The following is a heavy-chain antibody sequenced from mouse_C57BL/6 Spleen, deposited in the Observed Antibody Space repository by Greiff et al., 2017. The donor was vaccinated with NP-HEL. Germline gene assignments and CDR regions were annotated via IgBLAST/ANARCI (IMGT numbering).Heavy chain of an antibody. CDR2: ISDGGSYT. J-gene: IGHJ2*01. V-gene: IGHV5-4*03. D-gene: IGHD3-2*02. Sequence: DVKLVESGGGLVKPGGSLKLSCAASGFTFSSYAMSWVRQTPEKRLEWVATISDGGSYTYYPDNVKGRFTISRDNAKNNLYLQMSHLKSEDTAMYYCARGGSSGLDYWGQGTTLTVSS. CDR1: GFTFSSYA. CDR3: ARGGSSGLDY.